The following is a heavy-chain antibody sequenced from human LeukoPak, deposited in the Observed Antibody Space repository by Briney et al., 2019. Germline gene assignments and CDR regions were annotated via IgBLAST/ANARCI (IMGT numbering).Heavy chain of an antibody. Sequence: GGSLRLSCAASGFTFSSYSMNWVRQAPGKGLEWVSNISSSSSTIYYADSVKGRFTISRDNAKNSLYLQMNSLRDEDTAVYYCARGVDDGYSSSWYRFDPWGQGTLVTVSS. V-gene: IGHV3-48*02. J-gene: IGHJ5*02. CDR3: ARGVDDGYSSSWYRFDP. CDR1: GFTFSSYS. D-gene: IGHD6-13*01. CDR2: ISSSSSTI.